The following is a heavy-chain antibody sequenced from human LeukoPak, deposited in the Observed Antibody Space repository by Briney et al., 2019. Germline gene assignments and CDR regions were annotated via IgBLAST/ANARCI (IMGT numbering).Heavy chain of an antibody. V-gene: IGHV4-39*01. CDR2: IYYSGST. D-gene: IGHD3-9*01. CDR3: ARQYISDYYYYGMDV. J-gene: IGHJ6*02. CDR1: GGSISSSSYY. Sequence: SETLSLTCTVSGGSISSSSYYWGWIRQPPGKGLEWIGSIYYSGSTYYNPSLKSRVTISVDTSKNQFSLKLSSVTAADTAVYYCARQYISDYYYYGMDVWGQGTTVTVSS.